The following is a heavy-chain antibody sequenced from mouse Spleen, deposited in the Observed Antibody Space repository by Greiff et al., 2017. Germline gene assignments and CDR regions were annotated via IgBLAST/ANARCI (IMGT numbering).Heavy chain of an antibody. J-gene: IGHJ4*01. CDR1: AYSITSGYD. Sequence: EVQGVESGPGMVKPSQSLSLTCTVTAYSITSGYDWHWIRHFPGNKLEWMGYISYSGSTNYNPSLKSRISITHDTSKNHFFLKLNSVTTEDTATYYCARGNYDAMDYWGQGTSVTVSS. CDR2: ISYSGST. CDR3: ARGNYDAMDY. V-gene: IGHV3-1*01. D-gene: IGHD2-1*01.